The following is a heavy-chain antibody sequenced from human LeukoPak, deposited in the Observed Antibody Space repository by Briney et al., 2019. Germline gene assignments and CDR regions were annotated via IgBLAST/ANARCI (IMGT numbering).Heavy chain of an antibody. V-gene: IGHV3-48*02. J-gene: IGHJ4*02. CDR2: ISSSSSTI. CDR3: ARGGSSCFDY. Sequence: GGSLRLSCAASGFTFSSYSMNWVRQAPGKGLEWVSYISSSSSTIYYADSVKGRFTISRDNAKNSLYLQMNSPRDEDTAVYYCARGGSSCFDYWGQGTLVTVSS. D-gene: IGHD6-13*01. CDR1: GFTFSSYS.